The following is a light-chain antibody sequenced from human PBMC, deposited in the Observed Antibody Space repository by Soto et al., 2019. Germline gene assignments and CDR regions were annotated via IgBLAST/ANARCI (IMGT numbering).Light chain of an antibody. CDR3: QQRYNWLT. CDR1: QSVRSY. Sequence: EIVLTQSPATLSLSPGERATLSCRASQSVRSYLAWYQQKPGQAPRLLIYDASNRATDIPARFSGSGSGTDFTLTISSLEPEDSAVYYCQQRYNWLTFGGGTKVEIK. CDR2: DAS. V-gene: IGKV3-11*01. J-gene: IGKJ4*01.